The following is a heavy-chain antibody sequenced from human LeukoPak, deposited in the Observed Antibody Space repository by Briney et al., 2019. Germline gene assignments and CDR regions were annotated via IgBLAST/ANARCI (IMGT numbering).Heavy chain of an antibody. Sequence: PGGSLRLSCAASGFTFSNAWMSWVRQAPGKGLEWVGRIKSKTDGGTTDYAAPVKGRFTISRDDSKNTLYLQMNSLKTEDTAVYHCTTGPSYYDFWSGYFSFDYWGQGTLVTVSS. J-gene: IGHJ4*02. CDR1: GFTFSNAW. D-gene: IGHD3-3*01. CDR2: IKSKTDGGTT. CDR3: TTGPSYYDFWSGYFSFDY. V-gene: IGHV3-15*01.